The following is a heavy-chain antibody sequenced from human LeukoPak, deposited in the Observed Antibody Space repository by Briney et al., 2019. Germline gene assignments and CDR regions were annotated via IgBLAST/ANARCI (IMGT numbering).Heavy chain of an antibody. J-gene: IGHJ5*02. Sequence: SQTLSLTCAISGDSVSSNSAAWNWIRQSPSRGLEWLGRTYYRSKWYNDYAVSVKSRITINPDTSKNQFSLQLNSVTPEDTAVYYCARDIGSSWYGHGVINWFDPWGQGTLVTVSS. CDR2: TYYRSKWYN. V-gene: IGHV6-1*01. D-gene: IGHD6-13*01. CDR3: ARDIGSSWYGHGVINWFDP. CDR1: GDSVSSNSAA.